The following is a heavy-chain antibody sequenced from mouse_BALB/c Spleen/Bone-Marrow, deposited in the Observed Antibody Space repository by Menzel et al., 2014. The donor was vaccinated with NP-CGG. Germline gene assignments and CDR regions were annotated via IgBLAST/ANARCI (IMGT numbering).Heavy chain of an antibody. CDR2: INPSNGGT. V-gene: IGHV1S81*02. J-gene: IGHJ4*01. CDR3: TRTKYDYDNAMDF. Sequence: QVQLQQSGADLVKPGASVKLSCKASGYTFTSYYMYWVKQRPGQGLEWIGEINPSNGGTNFNEKFKSKATLTVDKSSSTTSIQLRSLTSAESAVYYCTRTKYDYDNAMDFWGQGTTVTVSS. CDR1: GYTFTSYY. D-gene: IGHD2-4*01.